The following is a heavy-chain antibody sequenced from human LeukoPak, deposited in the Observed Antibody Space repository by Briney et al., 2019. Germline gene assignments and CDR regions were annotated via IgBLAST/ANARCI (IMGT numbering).Heavy chain of an antibody. CDR2: IYYSGST. V-gene: IGHV4-39*07. D-gene: IGHD4-17*01. CDR3: ARAPEGGDYDY. J-gene: IGHJ4*02. CDR1: GGSISSSSYY. Sequence: SETLSLTCTVSGGSISSSSYYWGWIRQPPGKGLEWIGSIYYSGSTYYNPSLKSRVTISVDTSKNQFSLKVSSVTAADTAVYYCARAPEGGDYDYWGQGTLVTVSS.